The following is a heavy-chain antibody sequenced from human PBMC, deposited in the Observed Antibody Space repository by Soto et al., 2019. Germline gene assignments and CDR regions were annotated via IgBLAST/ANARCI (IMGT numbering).Heavy chain of an antibody. CDR3: ARRRAVVAARPYYYYSMDV. V-gene: IGHV1-8*01. Sequence: ASVKVSCKTSGYTFTSYDINWVRQAPGQGLEWMGWMKPKSGDTGYAPKFQGRVNTTRNTSTGTAYMELSSLISEDTAVYYCARRRAVVAARPYYYYSMDVWGQGTTVTVSS. J-gene: IGHJ6*02. CDR1: GYTFTSYD. D-gene: IGHD6-6*01. CDR2: MKPKSGDT.